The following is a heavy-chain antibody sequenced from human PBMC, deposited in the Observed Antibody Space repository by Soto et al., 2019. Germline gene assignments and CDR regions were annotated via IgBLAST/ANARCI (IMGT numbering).Heavy chain of an antibody. V-gene: IGHV1-3*05. CDR2: INAGNGNT. J-gene: IGHJ6*02. CDR3: ALYYCDDVDV. CDR1: GYTFTSYA. Sequence: QVQLVQSGAEEKKPGASVKVSCKASGYTFTSYAMHWVRQAPGQRLEWMGWINAGNGNTKYSQKFQGRVTITRDTSASTAYMKLSSLRSEDTAVYYCALYYCDDVDVWGQGTTVTVSS.